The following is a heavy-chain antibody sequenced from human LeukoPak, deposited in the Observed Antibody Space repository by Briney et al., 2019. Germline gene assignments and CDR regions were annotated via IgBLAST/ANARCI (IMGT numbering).Heavy chain of an antibody. CDR3: ARYDSGNAILDY. D-gene: IGHD5-12*01. Sequence: SETLSLTCTASGGSLSSRSTSYWSWIRQPPGKGLEWIGSMNYGGSSHYNPSLKSRVTISLNTSKKQFSLMLTSVTAADTAIYYCARYDSGNAILDYWGQGTLVTVSS. V-gene: IGHV4-39*01. CDR1: GGSLSSRSTSY. J-gene: IGHJ4*02. CDR2: MNYGGSS.